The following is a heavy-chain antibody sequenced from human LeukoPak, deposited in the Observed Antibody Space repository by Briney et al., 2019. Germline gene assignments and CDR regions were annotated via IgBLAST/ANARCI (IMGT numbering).Heavy chain of an antibody. CDR1: GGSISSGSYY. Sequence: SETLSLTCTVSGGSISSGSYYWSWIRQPAGKGLEWIGRIYTSGSTNYNPSLKSRVTISVDTSKNQFSLKLSSVTAADTAVYYCARGGIAARRGNFDYWGQGTLVTVSS. CDR2: IYTSGST. CDR3: ARGGIAARRGNFDY. D-gene: IGHD6-6*01. V-gene: IGHV4-61*02. J-gene: IGHJ4*02.